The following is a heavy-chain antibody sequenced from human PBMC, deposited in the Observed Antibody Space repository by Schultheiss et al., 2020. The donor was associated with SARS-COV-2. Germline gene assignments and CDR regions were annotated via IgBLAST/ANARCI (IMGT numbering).Heavy chain of an antibody. CDR2: INHSGST. J-gene: IGHJ3*02. Sequence: SETLSLTCTVSGGSVRSGSYYWSWIRQPPGKGLEWSGEINHSGSTNYNPSLKSRVTISVDTSKNQFSLKLSSVTAADTAVYYCARVGLYDYGVKNGAFDIWGQGTMVTVSS. CDR3: ARVGLYDYGVKNGAFDI. V-gene: IGHV4-61*01. D-gene: IGHD4-17*01. CDR1: GGSVRSGSYY.